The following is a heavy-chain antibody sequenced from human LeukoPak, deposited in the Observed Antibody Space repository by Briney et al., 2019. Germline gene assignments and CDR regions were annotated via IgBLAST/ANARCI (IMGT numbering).Heavy chain of an antibody. Sequence: GGSLRLSCAASGFTVSSNYMSWVRQAPGRGLEWVSAIYSGGTTYYSDSVKGRFTISRDSSKNTLYLQMNSLRAEDTAVYYCARDQWLSDAFDIWGQGTVVTVSS. CDR2: IYSGGTT. CDR3: ARDQWLSDAFDI. CDR1: GFTVSSNY. V-gene: IGHV3-66*01. D-gene: IGHD6-19*01. J-gene: IGHJ3*02.